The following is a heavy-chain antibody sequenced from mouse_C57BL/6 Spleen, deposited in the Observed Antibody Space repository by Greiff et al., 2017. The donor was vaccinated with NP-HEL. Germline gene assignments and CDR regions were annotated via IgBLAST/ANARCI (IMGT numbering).Heavy chain of an antibody. Sequence: DVQLVESGGGLVKPGGSLKLSCAASGFTFSSYAMSWVRQTPEKRLEWVATISDGGSYTYYPDNVKGRFTISRDNAKNKLYLQMSHLKSEDTAMYYCAIALRRYYFDYWGQGTTLTVSS. J-gene: IGHJ2*01. V-gene: IGHV5-4*01. CDR2: ISDGGSYT. CDR3: AIALRRYYFDY. D-gene: IGHD1-1*01. CDR1: GFTFSSYA.